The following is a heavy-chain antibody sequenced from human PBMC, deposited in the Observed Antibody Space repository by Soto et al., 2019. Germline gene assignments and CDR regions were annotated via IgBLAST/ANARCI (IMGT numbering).Heavy chain of an antibody. J-gene: IGHJ5*02. CDR2: IYYSGST. D-gene: IGHD4-17*01. Sequence: SETLSLTCTVSGGSVSSSSYYWGWVRQHPGKGLEWIGYIYYSGSTYYNPSLKSRVTISVDTSKNQFSLKLSSVTAADTAVYYCARATTYYWFDPWGQGTLVTVSS. V-gene: IGHV4-31*03. CDR3: ARATTYYWFDP. CDR1: GGSVSSSSYY.